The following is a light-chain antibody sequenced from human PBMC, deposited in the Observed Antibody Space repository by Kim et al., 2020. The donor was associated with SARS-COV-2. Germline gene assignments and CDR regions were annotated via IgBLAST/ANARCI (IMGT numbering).Light chain of an antibody. CDR2: GKD. Sequence: GQHVSITCQGDILRRYHASWYQQKHGRAPVPVLYGKDSRASVIPDRFSGSSSGDTTSLTITGAQAEDEADYYCNSRVGSGDNYVFGPGTSVTVL. CDR3: NSRVGSGDNYV. J-gene: IGLJ1*01. CDR1: ILRRYH. V-gene: IGLV3-19*01.